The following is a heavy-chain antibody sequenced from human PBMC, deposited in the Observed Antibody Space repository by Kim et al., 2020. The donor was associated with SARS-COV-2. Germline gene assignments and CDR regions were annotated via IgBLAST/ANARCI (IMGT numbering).Heavy chain of an antibody. J-gene: IGHJ5*02. CDR3: ARQGQQLVGDNWFDP. D-gene: IGHD6-13*01. Sequence: PALKSRVTIAVDTSKNQFSLKLSSVTAADTAVYYCARQGQQLVGDNWFDPWGQGTLVTVSS. V-gene: IGHV4-39*01.